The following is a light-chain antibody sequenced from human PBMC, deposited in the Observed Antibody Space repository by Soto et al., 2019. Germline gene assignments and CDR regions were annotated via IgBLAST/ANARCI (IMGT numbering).Light chain of an antibody. CDR2: SNN. V-gene: IGLV1-44*01. Sequence: QAVVTQPPSVSGTPGQRVTISCSGSSSNIGSKSVSWYQHLPQTAPKLLIYSNNQRPSGVPDRFSGSKSGTSASLAISGLQAEDEADYYCAAWDDSLSGYVFGTGTKLTVL. CDR1: SSNIGSKS. J-gene: IGLJ1*01. CDR3: AAWDDSLSGYV.